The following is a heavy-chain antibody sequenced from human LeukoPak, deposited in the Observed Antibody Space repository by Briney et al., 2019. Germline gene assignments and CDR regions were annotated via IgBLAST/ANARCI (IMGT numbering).Heavy chain of an antibody. D-gene: IGHD4-17*01. V-gene: IGHV3-21*01. CDR2: ISSSSSYI. Sequence: GGSLRLSCAASGFTFSSYSMNWVRQAPGKGMEWVSSISSSSSYIYYADSVRGRLTISRENAKKKLYMQKNSLRAEERAVYYCARDRVPYFYGYYWGQGTLVTVSS. CDR1: GFTFSSYS. J-gene: IGHJ4*02. CDR3: ARDRVPYFYGYY.